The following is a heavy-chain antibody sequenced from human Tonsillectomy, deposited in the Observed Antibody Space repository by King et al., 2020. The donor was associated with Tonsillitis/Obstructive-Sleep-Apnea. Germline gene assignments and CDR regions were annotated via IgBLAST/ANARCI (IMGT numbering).Heavy chain of an antibody. CDR2: INHSGST. CDR3: GTNAGDYYYYMDV. D-gene: IGHD2-2*01. V-gene: IGHV4-34*01. Sequence: HVQLQQWGAGLLKPSETLSLTCGVYGVSFSGYYWSWIRQPPGKGLEWIGEINHSGSTDYNSSLKSRVTISRDTSKNQFSLRLTSVTAADTAVYYCGTNAGDYYYYMDVWGKGTTVTVSS. J-gene: IGHJ6*03. CDR1: GVSFSGYY.